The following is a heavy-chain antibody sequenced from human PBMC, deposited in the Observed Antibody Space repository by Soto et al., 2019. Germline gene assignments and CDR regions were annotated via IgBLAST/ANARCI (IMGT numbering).Heavy chain of an antibody. CDR3: ARGKSPAGNFDY. CDR1: GGSFSGYY. CDR2: INHSGST. D-gene: IGHD6-19*01. Sequence: PSETLSLTCAVYGGSFSGYYWSWIRQPPGKGLEWIGEINHSGSTNYNPSLKSRVTISVDTSKNQFSLKLSSVTAADTAVYYCARGKSPAGNFDYWGQGTLVTVSS. J-gene: IGHJ4*02. V-gene: IGHV4-34*01.